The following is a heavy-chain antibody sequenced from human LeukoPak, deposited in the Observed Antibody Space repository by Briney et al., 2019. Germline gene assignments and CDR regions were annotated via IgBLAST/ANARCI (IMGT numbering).Heavy chain of an antibody. D-gene: IGHD3-10*01. V-gene: IGHV3-21*01. CDR3: ARARLFDYGSGSYVFDY. Sequence: GGSPRLSCAASGFTFSSYSMNWVRQAPGKGLEWVSSISSSSSYIYYADSVKGRFTISRDNAKNSLYLQMNSLRAEDTAVYYCARARLFDYGSGSYVFDYWGQGTLVTVSS. CDR2: ISSSSSYI. CDR1: GFTFSSYS. J-gene: IGHJ4*02.